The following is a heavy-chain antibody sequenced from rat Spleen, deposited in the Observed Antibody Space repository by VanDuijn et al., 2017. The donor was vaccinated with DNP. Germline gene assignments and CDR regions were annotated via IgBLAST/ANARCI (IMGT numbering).Heavy chain of an antibody. J-gene: IGHJ3*01. CDR2: ISTGGSRT. Sequence: EVQLVESGGGLVQPARSLILSCAASGFTFINYDMVWVRQSPTKGLEWVASISTGGSRTYYPDSVKGRFTISRDNAKSSLYLQMNSLKSEDTATYYCATSPGPNWFAYWGQGTLVTVSS. D-gene: IGHD1-4*01. CDR1: GFTFINYD. V-gene: IGHV5S23*01. CDR3: ATSPGPNWFAY.